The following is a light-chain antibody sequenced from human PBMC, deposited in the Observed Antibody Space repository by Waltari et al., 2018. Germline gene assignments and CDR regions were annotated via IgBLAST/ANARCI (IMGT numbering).Light chain of an antibody. CDR1: SLRSYY. Sequence: SSELTQDPAVSVAMGQPVRITCQGDSLRSYYASWYQQRPGQAPILVMYDKNNRPSGVPDRFSGSSSDNTASLTITGAQAEDEASYYCQQYYSTIFTFGPGTKV. CDR2: DKN. CDR3: QQYYSTIFT. V-gene: IGLV3-19*01. J-gene: IGLJ1*01.